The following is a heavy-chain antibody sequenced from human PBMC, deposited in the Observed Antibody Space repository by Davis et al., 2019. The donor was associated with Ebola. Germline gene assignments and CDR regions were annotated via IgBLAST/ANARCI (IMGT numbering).Heavy chain of an antibody. CDR3: ARDVVKGPGTYYNYYYYGMDV. Sequence: GESLKISCAASGFTFSIYWMHWVRQAPGKGLVWVSRINSDGISTTYADSVKGRFTISRDNAKNTLYLQMNSLRAEDTAVYYCARDVVKGPGTYYNYYYYGMDVRGQGTTVTVSS. CDR1: GFTFSIYW. V-gene: IGHV3-74*01. J-gene: IGHJ6*02. CDR2: INSDGIST. D-gene: IGHD3-10*01.